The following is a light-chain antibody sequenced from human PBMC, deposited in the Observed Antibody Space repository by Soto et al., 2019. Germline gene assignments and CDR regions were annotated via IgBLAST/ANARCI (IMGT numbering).Light chain of an antibody. Sequence: EFVLTQSPGTLSLSPGERATLSCRASQTVRNNYLAWYQQKPGQAPRLLIYDASTRATAIPARFSGSGSGTEFTLTISSLQSEDFAVYFCQQYDNWPYTFGQGTKVDIK. CDR1: QTVRNN. J-gene: IGKJ2*01. V-gene: IGKV3-15*01. CDR2: DAS. CDR3: QQYDNWPYT.